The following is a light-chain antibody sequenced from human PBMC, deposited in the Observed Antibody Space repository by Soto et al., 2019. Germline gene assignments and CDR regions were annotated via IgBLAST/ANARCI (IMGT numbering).Light chain of an antibody. CDR3: SSYAGSDSYV. V-gene: IGLV2-8*01. J-gene: IGLJ1*01. CDR2: EVS. CDR1: SSDVGGYNY. Sequence: QSALTQPPSASGSPGQSVAISCTGTSSDVGGYNYVSWYQQHPGKAPQVMIYEVSKRPSGVPDRFSGSKSGNTASLTVSGLQAEDEADYYCSSYAGSDSYVFGTGTKVTVL.